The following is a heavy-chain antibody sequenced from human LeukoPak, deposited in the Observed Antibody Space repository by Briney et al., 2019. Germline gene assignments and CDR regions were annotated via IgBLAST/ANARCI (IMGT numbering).Heavy chain of an antibody. J-gene: IGHJ4*02. CDR2: IFYSGST. CDR3: ARTNPSFDY. Sequence: SETLSLTCTVSGGSISSYYWSWIRQPPGKGLEWIGYIFYSGSTNYNPSLKSRVAISVDTSKNQVSLKLRSVTAADTAVYYCARTNPSFDYWGQGTLVTVSS. V-gene: IGHV4-59*08. CDR1: GGSISSYY.